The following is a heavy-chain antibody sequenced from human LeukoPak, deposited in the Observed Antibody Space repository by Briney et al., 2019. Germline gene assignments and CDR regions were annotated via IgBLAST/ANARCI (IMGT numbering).Heavy chain of an antibody. CDR2: IDSNGDNT. V-gene: IGHV3-64*01. CDR3: ARADCSSSSCYTVSY. D-gene: IGHD2-2*02. Sequence: GGSLRLSCAASGFTFNSYAMQWVRQAPGKGLEYVSVIDSNGDNTYYANSVKGRFSISRDNSKNTVYLQMDSLRIEDMAVYYCARADCSSSSCYTVSYWGQGTLVTVSS. CDR1: GFTFNSYA. J-gene: IGHJ4*02.